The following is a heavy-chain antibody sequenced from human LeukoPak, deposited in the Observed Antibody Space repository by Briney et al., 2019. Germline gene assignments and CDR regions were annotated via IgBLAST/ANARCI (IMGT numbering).Heavy chain of an antibody. Sequence: ASVKVSCKASGYTFTRYDMNWVRQATGQGLEWMGWMNPNNGNTGYTQKFQGRVTITADESTSTAYMELSSLRSEDTAVYYCARDLQPYDSRGHYFDYWGQGTLVTVSS. D-gene: IGHD3-22*01. CDR3: ARDLQPYDSRGHYFDY. CDR1: GYTFTRYD. J-gene: IGHJ4*02. V-gene: IGHV1-8*03. CDR2: MNPNNGNT.